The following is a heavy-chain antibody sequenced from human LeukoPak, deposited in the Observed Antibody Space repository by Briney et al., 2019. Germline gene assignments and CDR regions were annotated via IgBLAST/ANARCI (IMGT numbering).Heavy chain of an antibody. CDR1: GGSISSSSYY. Sequence: SETLSLTCTVSGGSISSSSYYWGWIRQPPGKGLEWIGSIYYSGSTYYNPSLKSRVTISVDTSKNQFSLKLSSVTAADTAVYYCATSGILNGDYWGQGTLVTVSS. CDR3: ATSGILNGDY. CDR2: IYYSGST. D-gene: IGHD2-8*01. V-gene: IGHV4-39*01. J-gene: IGHJ4*02.